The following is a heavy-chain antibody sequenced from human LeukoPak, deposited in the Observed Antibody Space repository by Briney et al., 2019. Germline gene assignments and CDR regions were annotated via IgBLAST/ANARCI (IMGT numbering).Heavy chain of an antibody. V-gene: IGHV3-9*01. D-gene: IGHD6-19*01. CDR3: ARVSDISVAAYFDY. J-gene: IGHJ4*02. CDR2: ISWNSGSI. CDR1: GFTFDDYA. Sequence: PGGSLRLSCVVSGFTFDDYAMHWVRQAPGKGLEWVSGISWNSGSIGYADSVKGRFTISRDNAKNSLYLQMNSLRAEDTALYYCARVSDISVAAYFDYWGQGTLVTVSS.